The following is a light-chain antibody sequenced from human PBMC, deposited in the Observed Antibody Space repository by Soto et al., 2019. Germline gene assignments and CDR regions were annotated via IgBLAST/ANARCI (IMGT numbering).Light chain of an antibody. Sequence: DIQTTQSPSTLSSSVGYIVTITCRASQSISSWLAWYQQKPGKAPKLLIYDASSLESGVPSRFSGSGSGTEFTLTISSLEPDDFATYYCQQYDTYWSFGQGTKVDIK. J-gene: IGKJ1*01. V-gene: IGKV1-5*01. CDR2: DAS. CDR3: QQYDTYWS. CDR1: QSISSW.